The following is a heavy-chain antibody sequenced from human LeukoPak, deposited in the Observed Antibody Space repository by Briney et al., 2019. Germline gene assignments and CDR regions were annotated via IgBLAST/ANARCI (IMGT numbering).Heavy chain of an antibody. V-gene: IGHV3-21*01. CDR3: ARDWGFGTYYFDY. J-gene: IGHJ4*02. CDR1: GFTFSSYA. CDR2: ISSSSSYI. D-gene: IGHD7-27*01. Sequence: PGGSLRLSCAASGFTFSSYAMHWVRQAPGKGLEWVSSISSSSSYIYYADSVKGRFTISRDNAKNSLYLQMNSLRAEDTAVYYCARDWGFGTYYFDYWGQGTLVTVSS.